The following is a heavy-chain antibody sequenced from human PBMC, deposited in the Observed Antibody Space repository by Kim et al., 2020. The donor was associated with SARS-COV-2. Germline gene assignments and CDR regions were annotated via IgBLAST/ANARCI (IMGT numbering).Heavy chain of an antibody. CDR2: ISYDGSNK. D-gene: IGHD1-26*01. J-gene: IGHJ4*02. CDR1: GFTFSSYA. V-gene: IGHV3-30*04. Sequence: GGSLRLSCAASGFTFSSYAMHWVRQAPGKGLEWVAVISYDGSNKYYADSVKGRFTISRDNSKNTLYLQMNSLRAEDTAVYYCATYGSSNYWGQGTLVTVS. CDR3: ATYGSSNY.